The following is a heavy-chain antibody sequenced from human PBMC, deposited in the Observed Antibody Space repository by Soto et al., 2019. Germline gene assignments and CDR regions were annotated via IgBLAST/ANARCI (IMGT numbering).Heavy chain of an antibody. J-gene: IGHJ6*02. Sequence: QVQLQESGPGLVKPSETLSLSCTVSGGSISSYYWSWFRQSPGKRMEWIGYVHHSWGSSYNPSLQSRVAIPLDTSNSQFSLKVTSVTATDPAVYYCARQGFGPLHGLVDVWGQGTTVTVSS. CDR2: VHHSWGS. CDR1: GGSISSYY. D-gene: IGHD3-10*01. V-gene: IGHV4-59*08. CDR3: ARQGFGPLHGLVDV.